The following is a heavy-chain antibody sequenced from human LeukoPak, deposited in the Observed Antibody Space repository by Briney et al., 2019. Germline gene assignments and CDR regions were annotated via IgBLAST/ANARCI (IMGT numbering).Heavy chain of an antibody. V-gene: IGHV3-7*03. CDR1: GFIFSNCW. D-gene: IGHD2-21*02. CDR3: AKEPEVVTTTYWYFDL. CDR2: IKTDASEK. J-gene: IGHJ2*01. Sequence: PGGSLRLSCETSGFIFSNCWMTWVRQAPGKGLEWVANIKTDASEKYYADSVKGRFTISRDNAKMSLYLQMNSLRVEDTAMYFCAKEPEVVTTTYWYFDLWGRGTLVTVSP.